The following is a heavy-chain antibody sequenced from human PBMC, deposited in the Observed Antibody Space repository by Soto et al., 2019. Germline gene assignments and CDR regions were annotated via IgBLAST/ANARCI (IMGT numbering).Heavy chain of an antibody. V-gene: IGHV1-69*04. D-gene: IGHD1-26*01. CDR1: GGDLRNSG. Sequence: QVHLVQSGAEMKKPGSSVKVSCKVSGGDLRNSGISWVRQAPGQGLEWMGGIFPLLAMVDYSKKFQGRVTITADEPTNTAYMDPGRLRPDDSAVYYCAKEAGAAFKSWGQGTRVIVSS. CDR2: IFPLLAMV. J-gene: IGHJ4*02. CDR3: AKEAGAAFKS.